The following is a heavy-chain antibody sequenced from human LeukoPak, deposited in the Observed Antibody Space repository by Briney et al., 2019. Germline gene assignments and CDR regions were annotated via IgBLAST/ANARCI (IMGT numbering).Heavy chain of an antibody. V-gene: IGHV3-74*01. J-gene: IGHJ4*02. CDR3: ASAGRVNALDH. CDR1: GFTFSSYW. CDR2: IYSDGSST. Sequence: GGSLRLSCAASGFTFSSYWMHWVRQAPGKGLVWVSRIYSDGSSTSYADSVKGRFTISRDNSKSTLFLQMSSLRSDDTALYYCASAGRVNALDHWGQGTLVTVSS. D-gene: IGHD3-16*01.